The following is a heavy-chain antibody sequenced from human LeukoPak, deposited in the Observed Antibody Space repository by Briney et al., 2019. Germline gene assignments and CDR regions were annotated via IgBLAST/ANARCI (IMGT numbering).Heavy chain of an antibody. D-gene: IGHD6-13*01. CDR2: ISAYNGNT. CDR1: GYTFTNYG. CDR3: AREVSSSWYLHFDY. J-gene: IGHJ4*02. V-gene: IGHV1-18*01. Sequence: ASVKVSCKASGYTFTNYGISWVRQAPGQGLEWMGWISAYNGNTIYAQKFQGRVTMTTDTSTSTAYMELRSLRSDDTAVYYCAREVSSSWYLHFDYWGQGTLVTVSS.